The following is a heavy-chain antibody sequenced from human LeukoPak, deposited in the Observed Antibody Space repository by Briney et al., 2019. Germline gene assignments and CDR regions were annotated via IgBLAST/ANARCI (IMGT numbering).Heavy chain of an antibody. D-gene: IGHD3-16*01. V-gene: IGHV4-61*05. CDR1: GGSISSSSAY. CDR3: ARQMGGFILLDY. CDR2: IYYSGST. J-gene: IGHJ4*02. Sequence: SETLSLTCTVSGGSISSSSAYWGWIRQPPGKGLEWIGYIYYSGSTNYNPSLKSRVTISVDTSKNHFSLKLSSVTAADTAVYYCARQMGGFILLDYWGQGALVTVSS.